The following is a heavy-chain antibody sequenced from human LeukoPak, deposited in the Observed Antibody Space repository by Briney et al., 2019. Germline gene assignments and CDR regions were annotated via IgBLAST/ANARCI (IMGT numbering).Heavy chain of an antibody. J-gene: IGHJ4*02. CDR2: VNHADIT. CDR1: TYSIAGGYF. V-gene: IGHV4-38-2*02. CDR3: AREGGHQLVPPSWTHSGHFDF. Sequence: AETLSLTCTVSTYSIAGGYFWGWIRQSPGKGLEWIATVNHADITHYNQSLERRVTISRDTSKKQFSLALYSVTAADTAVYYCAREGGHQLVPPSWTHSGHFDFWGRGIVVTVSA. D-gene: IGHD3-16*01.